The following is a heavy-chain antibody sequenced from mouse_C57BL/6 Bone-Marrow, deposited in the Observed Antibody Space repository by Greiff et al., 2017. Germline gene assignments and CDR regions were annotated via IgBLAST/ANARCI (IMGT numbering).Heavy chain of an antibody. D-gene: IGHD1-1*01. J-gene: IGHJ1*03. V-gene: IGHV1-81*01. CDR3: EHYYGSSSWYFDV. CDR1: GYTFTSYG. Sequence: VQLQQSGADLARPGASVKLSCKASGYTFTSYGISWVKQRTGQGLEWIGEIYPRSGNTYYNEKFKGKATLTADKSSSTAYMELRSLTSEDSAVYFCEHYYGSSSWYFDVWGTGTTVTVSS. CDR2: IYPRSGNT.